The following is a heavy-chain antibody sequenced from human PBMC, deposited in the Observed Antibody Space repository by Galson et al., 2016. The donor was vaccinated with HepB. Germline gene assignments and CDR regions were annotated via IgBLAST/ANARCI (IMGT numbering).Heavy chain of an antibody. V-gene: IGHV3-30*04. D-gene: IGHD6-19*01. CDR3: ASVVAVGGNPRLGFDY. CDR1: GFTFCSYA. CDR2: TSYNGTNK. J-gene: IGHJ4*02. Sequence: SLRLSCAASGFTFCSYAMNWVRQAPGKGLEWVAGTSYNGTNKYYTDSVKGRFTISRDDSKNTVYLQMNGLKGDDTAVYYCASVVAVGGNPRLGFDYWGQGTLVTASS.